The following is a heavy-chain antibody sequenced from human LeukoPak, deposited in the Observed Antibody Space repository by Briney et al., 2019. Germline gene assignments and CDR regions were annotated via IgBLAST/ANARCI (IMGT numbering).Heavy chain of an antibody. D-gene: IGHD3-9*01. CDR1: GGSFSAYY. CDR2: INHSGRT. CDR3: ARSPLTGNYGDWFDP. V-gene: IGHV4-34*01. Sequence: SETLSLTRGVSGGSFSAYYWSWIRQPPGKGLELIGEINHSGRTNYNPSLKSRVTISVDTSKNQFSLNLSSVTAADTAVYYCARSPLTGNYGDWFDPWGQGTLVIVSS. J-gene: IGHJ5*02.